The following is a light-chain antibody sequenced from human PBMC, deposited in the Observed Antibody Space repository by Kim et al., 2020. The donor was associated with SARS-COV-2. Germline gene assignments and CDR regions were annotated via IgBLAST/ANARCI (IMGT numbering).Light chain of an antibody. Sequence: GARAPLSGRASQSVTGNLAWYQQKPGRAPRLLIYGPSTRATGIPARFTGSGSGTEFTLTISSLQSEDFAVYYCRQYHDWPLTFGGGTKVDIK. V-gene: IGKV3-15*01. CDR2: GPS. CDR1: QSVTGN. J-gene: IGKJ4*01. CDR3: RQYHDWPLT.